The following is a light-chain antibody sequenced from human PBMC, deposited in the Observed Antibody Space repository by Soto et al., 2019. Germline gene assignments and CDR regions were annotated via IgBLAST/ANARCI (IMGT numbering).Light chain of an antibody. V-gene: IGKV1D-13*01. J-gene: IGKJ4*01. CDR3: QQFNDFPLT. CDR1: QDISST. CDR2: DAS. Sequence: IQLTQSPSSLSASVGDRVTITCRAGQDISSTLAWYQQKPGKAPKLLLYDASSLDAGVPSRFSGSGSGTDFTLSITSLRPEDFATYYCQQFNDFPLTFGGGTKVQIK.